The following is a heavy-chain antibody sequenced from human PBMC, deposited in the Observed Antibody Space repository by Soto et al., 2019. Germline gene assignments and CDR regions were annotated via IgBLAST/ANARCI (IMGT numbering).Heavy chain of an antibody. Sequence: TSETLSLTCTVSGGSISSSSYYWGWIRQPPGKGLEWIGSIYYSGSTYYNPSLKSRVTISVDTSKNQFSLKLSSVTAADTAVYYCASAAGLLEIFGVARYYFDYWGQGTLVTVSS. CDR2: IYYSGST. CDR1: GGSISSSSYY. D-gene: IGHD3-3*01. V-gene: IGHV4-39*01. J-gene: IGHJ4*02. CDR3: ASAAGLLEIFGVARYYFDY.